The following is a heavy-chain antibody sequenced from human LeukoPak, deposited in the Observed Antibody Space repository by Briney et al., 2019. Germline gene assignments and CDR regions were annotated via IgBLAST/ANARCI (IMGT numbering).Heavy chain of an antibody. CDR1: GFTFSSYW. J-gene: IGHJ4*02. CDR3: ARAPLARYDFWSGYYSLDY. V-gene: IGHV3-7*01. Sequence: GGSLRLSCAASGFTFSSYWMSWVRQAPGEGLEWVANIKQDGSEKYYVDSVKGRFTISRDNAKNSLYLQMNSLRAEDTAVYYCARAPLARYDFWSGYYSLDYWGQGTLVTVSS. CDR2: IKQDGSEK. D-gene: IGHD3-3*01.